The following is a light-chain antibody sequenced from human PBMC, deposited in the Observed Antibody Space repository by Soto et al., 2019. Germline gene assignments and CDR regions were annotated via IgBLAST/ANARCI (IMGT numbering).Light chain of an antibody. Sequence: VMTQAPATLSVSPGEGATLSCRASQTVNNNVAWYQLKDGQVPRLLIYGASTRATDIPARFSGSGSGTEFTLTISSLEPEDFAVYYCQQRSNLPPTFGQGTRLEIK. V-gene: IGKV3-11*01. CDR1: QTVNNN. J-gene: IGKJ5*01. CDR2: GAS. CDR3: QQRSNLPPT.